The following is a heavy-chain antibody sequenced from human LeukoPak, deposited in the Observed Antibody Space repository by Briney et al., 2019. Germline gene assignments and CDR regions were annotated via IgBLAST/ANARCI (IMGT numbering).Heavy chain of an antibody. CDR3: ARNNYDILTGYYHGVDV. Sequence: GESLEISCQGSGCSFTDYWIGWVRQMPGKGLEWMGIIDPGDSDTRYSPSFQGQVTISADKSISTAYLQWGSLKASDTAMYYCARNNYDILTGYYHGVDVWGQGTTVTVSS. D-gene: IGHD3-9*01. CDR2: IDPGDSDT. CDR1: GCSFTDYW. J-gene: IGHJ6*02. V-gene: IGHV5-51*01.